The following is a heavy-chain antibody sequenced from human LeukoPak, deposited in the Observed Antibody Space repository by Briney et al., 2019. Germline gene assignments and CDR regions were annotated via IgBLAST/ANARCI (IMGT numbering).Heavy chain of an antibody. CDR3: ARVALGGVRGTLDWAYFDY. J-gene: IGHJ4*02. Sequence: GASVKVSCKASGYTFTSYAMHWVRQAPGQRLEWMGWINAGNGNTKYSQKFQGRVTITRDTSASTAYMELSSLRSEDTAVYYCARVALGGVRGTLDWAYFDYWGQGTLVTVSS. V-gene: IGHV1-3*01. CDR1: GYTFTSYA. D-gene: IGHD3-10*01. CDR2: INAGNGNT.